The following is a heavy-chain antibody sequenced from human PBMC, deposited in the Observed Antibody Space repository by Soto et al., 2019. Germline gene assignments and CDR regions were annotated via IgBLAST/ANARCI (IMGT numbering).Heavy chain of an antibody. CDR2: INPNTGGT. D-gene: IGHD3-3*01. CDR1: GYTFTDHY. CDR3: ARAPFYFFDY. J-gene: IGHJ4*02. V-gene: IGHV1-2*02. Sequence: ASVKVSCKTSGYTFTDHYLHWVRQAPGQGLEWMGWINPNTGGTNNAQKFQGRVTMTRDTSISTAYMELNRLISDDTAVYYCARAPFYFFDYWGQGIQVTVSS.